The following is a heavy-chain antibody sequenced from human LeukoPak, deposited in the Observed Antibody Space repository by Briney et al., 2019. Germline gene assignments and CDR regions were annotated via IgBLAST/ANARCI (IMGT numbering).Heavy chain of an antibody. CDR1: GGTFISYA. Sequence: ASVTVSCLASGGTFISYAISWVRQAPCQELEWMGRIIPILGIANYAQKFQGRVTITADKSTSTAYMELSSLRSEDTAVYYCARDRSLDYDILTGSPDYWGQGTLVTVSS. CDR2: IIPILGIA. D-gene: IGHD3-9*01. CDR3: ARDRSLDYDILTGSPDY. V-gene: IGHV1-69*04. J-gene: IGHJ4*02.